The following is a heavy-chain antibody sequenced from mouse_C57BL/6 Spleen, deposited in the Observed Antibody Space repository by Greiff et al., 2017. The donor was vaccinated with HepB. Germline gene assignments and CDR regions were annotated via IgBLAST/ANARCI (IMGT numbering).Heavy chain of an antibody. CDR1: GYAFSSSW. CDR3: ARGDHYGSSYWFAY. Sequence: QVTLKVSGPELVKPGASVKISCKASGYAFSSSWMNWVKQRPGKGLEWIGRIYPGDGDTNYNGKFKGKATLTADKSSSTAYMQLSSLTSEDSAVYFCARGDHYGSSYWFAYWGQGTLVTVSA. D-gene: IGHD1-1*01. V-gene: IGHV1-82*01. J-gene: IGHJ3*01. CDR2: IYPGDGDT.